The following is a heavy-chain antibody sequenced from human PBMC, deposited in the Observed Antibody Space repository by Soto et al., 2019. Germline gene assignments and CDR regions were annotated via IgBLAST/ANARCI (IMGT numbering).Heavy chain of an antibody. CDR3: VPLTLGATYYFDY. V-gene: IGHV3-23*01. J-gene: IGHJ4*02. CDR1: VFTFSSYA. CDR2: ISGSGGST. D-gene: IGHD2-21*02. Sequence: PGWSLRLSCASSVFTFSSYAMSWVRQAPGKGLEWVSAISGSGGSTYYADSVKGRFTISRDNSKNTLYLQMNSLRAEDTAVYYCVPLTLGATYYFDYWGQGTLVTVSS.